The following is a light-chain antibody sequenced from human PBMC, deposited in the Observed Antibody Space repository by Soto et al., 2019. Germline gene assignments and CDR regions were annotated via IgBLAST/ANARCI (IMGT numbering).Light chain of an antibody. CDR2: EAS. J-gene: IGKJ2*01. V-gene: IGKV1-39*01. CDR3: QQTYRTPYT. Sequence: DIQMTQSPSSLAASVRDSVTITCRTSQRISTYLNWYQQKPGKAPKLLIYEASNLQSGVPSRFSGSGSGTDFTLTIGSLQPDDSVTYYCQQTYRTPYTFGQGTKLEIK. CDR1: QRISTY.